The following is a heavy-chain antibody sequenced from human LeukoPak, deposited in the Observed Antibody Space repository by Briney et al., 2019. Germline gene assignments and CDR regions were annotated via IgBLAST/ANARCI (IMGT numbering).Heavy chain of an antibody. CDR1: GFTFSSYA. Sequence: GGSLRLSCAASGFTFSSYAMSWVRQAPGRGLEWVAVISYDGSNKYYADSVKGRFTISRDNSKNTLYLQMNSLRAEDTAVYYCAKIYDSSGYYSYFDYWGQGTLVTVSS. J-gene: IGHJ4*02. D-gene: IGHD3-22*01. CDR2: ISYDGSNK. V-gene: IGHV3-30*18. CDR3: AKIYDSSGYYSYFDY.